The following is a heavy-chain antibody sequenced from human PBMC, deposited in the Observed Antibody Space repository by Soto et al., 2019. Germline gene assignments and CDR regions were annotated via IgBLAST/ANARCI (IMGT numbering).Heavy chain of an antibody. J-gene: IGHJ3*02. CDR3: ARVGYYYDSSGSSRPNKPFDI. V-gene: IGHV4-59*02. Sequence: PSETLSLTCAVYGGSVNGYYWNWIRQPPGKGLEWIGYIYYSGSTNYNPSLKSRVTISVDTSKNQFSLKLSSVTAADTAVYYCARVGYYYDSSGSSRPNKPFDIWGQGTMVTVSS. D-gene: IGHD3-22*01. CDR1: GGSVNGYY. CDR2: IYYSGST.